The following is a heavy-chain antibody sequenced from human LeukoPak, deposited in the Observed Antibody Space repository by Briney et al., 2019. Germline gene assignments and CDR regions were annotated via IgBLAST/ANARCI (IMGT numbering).Heavy chain of an antibody. J-gene: IGHJ4*02. CDR2: ISDSGNT. V-gene: IGHV3-23*01. Sequence: GGTLRLSCAASGFTFSSYAMNWVRQAPGKGLEWVSAISDSGNTYHADSVKGRFTISRDNSKNTLYLQMNSLRAEDTAVYYCAKDIRTVAGTISADYWGQGTLVTVSS. D-gene: IGHD6-19*01. CDR3: AKDIRTVAGTISADY. CDR1: GFTFSSYA.